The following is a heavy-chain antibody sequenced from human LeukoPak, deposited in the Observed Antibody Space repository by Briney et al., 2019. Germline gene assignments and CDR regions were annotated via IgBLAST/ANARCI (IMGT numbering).Heavy chain of an antibody. CDR1: GFTVSSNY. D-gene: IGHD6-6*01. CDR3: ARDREYSSSTNFDY. CDR2: IYSGGST. Sequence: GGSLRLSCAASGFTVSSNYMSWVRQAPGKGLDWVSVIYSGGSTYYADSVKGRFTISRDNSKNTLYLQMNSLRAEDTAVYYCARDREYSSSTNFDYWGQGTLVTVSS. V-gene: IGHV3-53*01. J-gene: IGHJ4*02.